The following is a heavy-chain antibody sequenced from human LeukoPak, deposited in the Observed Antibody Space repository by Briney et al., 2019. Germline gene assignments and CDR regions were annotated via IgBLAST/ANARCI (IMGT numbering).Heavy chain of an antibody. D-gene: IGHD3-22*01. CDR1: GFTFSSYA. CDR3: ARLGRDPMIADLGGFDY. Sequence: GGSLRLSCAASGFTFSSYAMSWVRQAPGKGLEWVSAISGSGGSTYHADSVKGRFTISRDNAKNSLYLQMNSLRAEDTAVYYCARLGRDPMIADLGGFDYWGQGTLVTVSS. V-gene: IGHV3-23*01. J-gene: IGHJ4*02. CDR2: ISGSGGST.